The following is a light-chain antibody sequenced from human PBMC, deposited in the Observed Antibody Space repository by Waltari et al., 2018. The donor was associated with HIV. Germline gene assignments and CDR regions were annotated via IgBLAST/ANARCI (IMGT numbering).Light chain of an antibody. CDR1: QSVGRTY. CDR2: GAS. Sequence: EIVLTQSPGPLSLSTGDRATLSCRASQSVGRTYFAASQQTSGQAPRLLIYGASSRATSIPNRFSGSWSGTDFTLTISRLEPEDFAVYYCQQYGSSPQTFGQGTKVDIK. V-gene: IGKV3-20*01. CDR3: QQYGSSPQT. J-gene: IGKJ1*01.